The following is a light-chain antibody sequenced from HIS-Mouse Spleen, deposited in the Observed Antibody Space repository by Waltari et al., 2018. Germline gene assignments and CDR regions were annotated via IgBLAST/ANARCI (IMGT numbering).Light chain of an antibody. Sequence: QSALTQTASVSGSPGQSINICGTGTSSDGGGYNLVSWYQQHPGKAPKLMIYEGSKRPSGVSNRFSGSKSGNTASLTISGLQAEDEADYYCCSYAGSSTVVFGGGTKLTVL. V-gene: IGLV2-23*01. CDR2: EGS. CDR1: SSDGGGYNL. J-gene: IGLJ2*01. CDR3: CSYAGSSTVV.